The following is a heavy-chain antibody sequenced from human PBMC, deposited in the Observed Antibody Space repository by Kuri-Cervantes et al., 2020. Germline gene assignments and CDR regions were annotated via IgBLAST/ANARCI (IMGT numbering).Heavy chain of an antibody. J-gene: IGHJ4*02. CDR2: IYPGDSET. CDR1: GYSFTTYW. CDR3: ARGGAVTTDY. V-gene: IGHV5-51*01. Sequence: GESLKISCKASGYSFTTYWIAWVRQMPGKGLEWMGIIYPGDSETRYSPSFQGQVTISADKSISTAYLQWSSLKAADTAVYYCARGGAVTTDYWGQGTLVTVSS. D-gene: IGHD4-11*01.